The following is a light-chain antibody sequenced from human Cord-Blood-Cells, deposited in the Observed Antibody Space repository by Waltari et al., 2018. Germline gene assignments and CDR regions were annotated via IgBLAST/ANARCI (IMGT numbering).Light chain of an antibody. CDR2: PAS. CDR3: QQYYSTYN. CDR1: QSVLYSSNNQNY. Sequence: DIVMIQIRDSLGIALGERATINCNCSQSVLYSSNNQNYLAWYQQNPGQPPELLIYPASTRASGLPDRFSGSVSGTDFTHTISSLQAKDDAVYYCQQYYSTYNSGQGTKVELK. J-gene: IGKJ2*01. V-gene: IGKV4-1*01.